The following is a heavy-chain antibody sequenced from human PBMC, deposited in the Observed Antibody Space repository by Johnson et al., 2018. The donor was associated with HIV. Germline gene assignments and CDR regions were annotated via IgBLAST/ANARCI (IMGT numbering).Heavy chain of an antibody. Sequence: VQLVESGGALVQPGGSLRLSCVASGFTFSSYWMSWVRQAPGKGLEWVANIKQDGSEKYYVDSVKGRFTISRDNAKNSLYLQMNSLRAEDTAVYYCARKADAIDIWGQGTMATVSS. V-gene: IGHV3-7*05. CDR2: IKQDGSEK. J-gene: IGHJ3*02. CDR1: GFTFSSYW. CDR3: ARKADAIDI.